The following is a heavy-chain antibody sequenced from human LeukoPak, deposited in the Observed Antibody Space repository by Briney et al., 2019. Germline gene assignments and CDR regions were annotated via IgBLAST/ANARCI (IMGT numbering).Heavy chain of an antibody. J-gene: IGHJ4*02. V-gene: IGHV4-38-2*02. CDR1: GDSISSYY. CDR2: IYHSGST. CDR3: ARSMVRGVIGWGYYFDY. Sequence: SETLSLTCTVSGDSISSYYLGWIRQPPGKGLEWIGSIYHSGSTYYNPSLKSRVTISVDTSKNQFSLKLSSVTAADTAVYYCARSMVRGVIGWGYYFDYWGQGTLVTVSS. D-gene: IGHD3-10*01.